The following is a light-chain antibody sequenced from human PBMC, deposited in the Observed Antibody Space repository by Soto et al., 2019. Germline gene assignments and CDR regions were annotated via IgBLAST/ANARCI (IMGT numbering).Light chain of an antibody. Sequence: DIQMTQSPSSLSASVGDRVSITCRASQSISSDLNWYQQRPGKAPKLLIYAASSLQSGVPSRFSGSGSGTDFTLTISSLQPEDFAIYYCQQSYKTPHTFGQGTKLETK. CDR3: QQSYKTPHT. CDR2: AAS. V-gene: IGKV1-39*01. J-gene: IGKJ2*01. CDR1: QSISSD.